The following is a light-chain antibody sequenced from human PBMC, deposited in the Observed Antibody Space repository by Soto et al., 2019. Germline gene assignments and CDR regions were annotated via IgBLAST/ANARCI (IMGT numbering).Light chain of an antibody. Sequence: QSVLTQPPSVSGTPGQKVTISCSGSRANIGSNTVNWYQHLPGTVPKLLIYSNNQRPSGVPDRFSGSKSGTSASLDISGPQFEVEADYYCAAWEDTQNPGFDFGSGTKVTVL. CDR2: SNN. V-gene: IGLV1-44*01. CDR3: AAWEDTQNPGFD. J-gene: IGLJ1*01. CDR1: RANIGSNT.